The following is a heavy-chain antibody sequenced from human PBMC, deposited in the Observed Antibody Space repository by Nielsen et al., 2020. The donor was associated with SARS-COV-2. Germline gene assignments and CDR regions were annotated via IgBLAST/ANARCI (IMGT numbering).Heavy chain of an antibody. J-gene: IGHJ4*02. CDR1: GFTVSSNY. Sequence: GGSLRLSCAASGFTVSSNYMSWVRQAPGKGLEWVSVIYSGGSTYYADSVKGRFTISRDNSKNTLYLQMNSLRAEDTAVYYCASPGAAAGIDYWGQGTLITVSS. CDR2: IYSGGST. CDR3: ASPGAAAGIDY. V-gene: IGHV3-53*01. D-gene: IGHD6-13*01.